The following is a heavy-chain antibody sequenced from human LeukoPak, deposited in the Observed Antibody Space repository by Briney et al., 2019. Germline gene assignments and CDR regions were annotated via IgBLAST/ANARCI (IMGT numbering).Heavy chain of an antibody. CDR2: ISVYNGNT. CDR3: ARDHHCYDTSGYYSNWFDP. J-gene: IGHJ5*02. Sequence: GASVKVSCKASGYTFTSYGISWVRQAPGQGLEWMGWISVYNGNTNYAQELQGRVTMTTDTSTSTAYMELRSLRSDDTAVYFCARDHHCYDTSGYYSNWFDPWGQGTLVTVSS. CDR1: GYTFTSYG. D-gene: IGHD3-22*01. V-gene: IGHV1-18*01.